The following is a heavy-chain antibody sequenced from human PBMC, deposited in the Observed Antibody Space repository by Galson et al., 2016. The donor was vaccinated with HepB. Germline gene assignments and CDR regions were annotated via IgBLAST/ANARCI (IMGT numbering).Heavy chain of an antibody. J-gene: IGHJ4*02. Sequence: SLRLSCAVSGFSFSPYGMNWVRQAPGQGLEWVANIKRDGSQIYYVDSVKGRFTISRDNFQNSLFLQMNSVRAEDTAVYYCARAQWRQARRAAYFDYWGQGALVTVSS. CDR1: GFSFSPYG. D-gene: IGHD5-18*01. CDR3: ARAQWRQARRAAYFDY. V-gene: IGHV3-7*04. CDR2: IKRDGSQI.